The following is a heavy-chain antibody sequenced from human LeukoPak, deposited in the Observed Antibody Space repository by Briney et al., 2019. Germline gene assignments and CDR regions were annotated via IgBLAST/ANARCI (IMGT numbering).Heavy chain of an antibody. J-gene: IGHJ4*02. CDR2: IGTSGSSI. CDR3: ARDEKLRTGVWYFDY. Sequence: QPGRSPRLSWAASGFSLGSYEMISVRHAPGKWLEWGSYIGTSGSSIYYADSVKGRFTISRDNAKNSLYLQMNSLRDEDTAVYYCARDEKLRTGVWYFDYWGQGTLVTVSS. V-gene: IGHV3-48*03. CDR1: GFSLGSYE. D-gene: IGHD7-27*01.